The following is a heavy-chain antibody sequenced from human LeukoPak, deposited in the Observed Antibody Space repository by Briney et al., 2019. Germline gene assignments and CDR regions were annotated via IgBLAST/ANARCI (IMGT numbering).Heavy chain of an antibody. CDR2: ISGSGGST. D-gene: IGHD6-19*01. V-gene: IGHV3-23*01. Sequence: GGSLRLSCAASGFTFSSYAMSWVRQAPGKGLEWVSAISGSGGSTYYADSVKGRLTISRDNSKNTLYLQMNSLRAEDTAVYYCAKAIAVAGTSLDYWGQGTLVTVSS. CDR1: GFTFSSYA. CDR3: AKAIAVAGTSLDY. J-gene: IGHJ4*02.